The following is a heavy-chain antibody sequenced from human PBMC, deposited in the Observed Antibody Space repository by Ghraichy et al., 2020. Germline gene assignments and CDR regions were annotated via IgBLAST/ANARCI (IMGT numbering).Heavy chain of an antibody. D-gene: IGHD2-2*01. CDR1: GGTFSSYA. V-gene: IGHV1-69*13. CDR3: ARAGRGKGIVVVPAEYYYYGMDV. J-gene: IGHJ6*02. CDR2: IIPIFGTA. Sequence: SVKVSCKASGGTFSSYAISWVRQAPGQGLEWMGGIIPIFGTANYAQKFQGRVTITADESTSTAYMELSSLRSEDTAVYYCARAGRGKGIVVVPAEYYYYGMDVWGQGTTVTVSS.